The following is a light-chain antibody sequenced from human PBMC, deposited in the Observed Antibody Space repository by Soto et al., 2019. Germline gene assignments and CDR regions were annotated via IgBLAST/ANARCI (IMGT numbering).Light chain of an antibody. CDR2: EVR. CDR1: MRDVGAYNL. J-gene: IGLJ3*02. Sequence: QSALTQPASVSGSAGQSITISCSGTMRDVGAYNLVSWYQQHPGTAPKLIIYEVRNRPSGISSRFSGSRSGNTASLTISGLQPEDEGDYYCGTWDNSLSTGVFGGGTKLTVL. CDR3: GTWDNSLSTGV. V-gene: IGLV2-14*01.